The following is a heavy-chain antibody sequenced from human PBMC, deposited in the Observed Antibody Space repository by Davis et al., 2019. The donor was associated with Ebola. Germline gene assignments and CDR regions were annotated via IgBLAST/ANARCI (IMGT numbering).Heavy chain of an antibody. CDR2: IYYSGST. Sequence: SETLSLTCTVSGGSTSRYYWSWIRQPPGKGLEWIGYIYYSGSTNYNPSLKSRVTISVDTSKNQFSLKLSSVTAADTAVYYCARRSHNYDILTGYYHAGFDYWGQGTLVTVSS. V-gene: IGHV4-59*08. CDR1: GGSTSRYY. J-gene: IGHJ4*02. CDR3: ARRSHNYDILTGYYHAGFDY. D-gene: IGHD3-9*01.